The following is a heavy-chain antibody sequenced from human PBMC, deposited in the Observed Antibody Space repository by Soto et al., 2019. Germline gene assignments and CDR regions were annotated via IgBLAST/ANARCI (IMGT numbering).Heavy chain of an antibody. J-gene: IGHJ3*02. CDR3: APRKFGSFNIAAFEI. CDR1: GFTSSSYA. CDR2: ISYDGSNK. D-gene: IGHD3-16*01. V-gene: IGHV3-30-3*01. Sequence: PGGSLRFSCAASGFTSSSYAMHWVRQAPGKGLEWVAVISYDGSNKYYADSVKGRFTISRDNANNSLFLEMNSLRVEDTALYYCAPRKFGSFNIAAFEIWGQGTMVTVSS.